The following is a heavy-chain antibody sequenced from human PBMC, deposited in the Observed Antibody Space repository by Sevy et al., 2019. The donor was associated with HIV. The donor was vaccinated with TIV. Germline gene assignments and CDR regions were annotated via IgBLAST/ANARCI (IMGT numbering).Heavy chain of an antibody. V-gene: IGHV3-74*01. J-gene: IGHJ4*02. CDR3: GRVPVAAAGTGIDY. D-gene: IGHD6-13*01. Sequence: GGSLRLSCAASGFTFSSYWMHWVRHAPGKGLVWLSRIYVDGRTASYADSVKGRFAISRDNAKNTLYLQMNSLRDEDTAVYYCGRVPVAAAGTGIDYWGQGTLVTVSS. CDR1: GFTFSSYW. CDR2: IYVDGRTA.